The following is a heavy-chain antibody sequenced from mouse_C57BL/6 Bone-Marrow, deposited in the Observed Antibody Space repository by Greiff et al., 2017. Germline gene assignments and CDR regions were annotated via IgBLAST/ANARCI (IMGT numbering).Heavy chain of an antibody. V-gene: IGHV1-26*01. Sequence: VQLQQSGPELVKPGASVKISCKASGYTFTDYYMNWVKQSPGKSLEWIGDINPNNGGTSYNQKFKGKATLTVDKSSSTAYMELRSLTSEDSAVYYCARCGYDAMDYWGQGTSVTVSS. CDR2: INPNNGGT. CDR1: GYTFTDYY. J-gene: IGHJ4*01. CDR3: ARCGYDAMDY.